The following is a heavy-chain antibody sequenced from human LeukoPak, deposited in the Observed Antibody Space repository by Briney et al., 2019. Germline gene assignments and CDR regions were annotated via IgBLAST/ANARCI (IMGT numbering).Heavy chain of an antibody. J-gene: IGHJ5*02. D-gene: IGHD3-10*01. CDR2: ISAYNGNT. Sequence: WASVKVSCKASGYTFTSYGISWVRQAPGQGLEWMGWISAYNGNTNYAQKLQGRVTMTTDTSTSTAYMELRSLRSDDTAVYYCARVIYYGSGSYGGNWFDPWGQGTLVTVSS. CDR1: GYTFTSYG. V-gene: IGHV1-18*01. CDR3: ARVIYYGSGSYGGNWFDP.